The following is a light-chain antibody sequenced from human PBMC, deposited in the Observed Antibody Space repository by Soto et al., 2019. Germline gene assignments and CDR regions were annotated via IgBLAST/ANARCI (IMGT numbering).Light chain of an antibody. V-gene: IGKV1-6*01. CDR3: LQDYNYPRT. J-gene: IGKJ1*01. CDR2: AAS. CDR1: QGIRND. Sequence: AIQMTQPPSSLSAYVGDRVTITCRASQGIRNDLGWYQQKPGKAPKLLIYAASSLQSGVPSRFSGSGSGTDFTLTISSLQPEDFATYYCLQDYNYPRTFGQGTKVDIK.